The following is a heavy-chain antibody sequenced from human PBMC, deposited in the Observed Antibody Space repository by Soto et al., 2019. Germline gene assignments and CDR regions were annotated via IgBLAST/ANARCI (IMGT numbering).Heavy chain of an antibody. CDR1: GGSISSGGYY. V-gene: IGHV4-31*03. J-gene: IGHJ4*02. Sequence: QVQLQESGPGLVKPSQTLSLTCTVSGGSISSGGYYWSWIRQHPGKGLEWIGYIHYSGSTYYNPSLKSRVTTXXDXSXXQFSLKLSSVTAADTAVYYCAREGSSSGFLNTFDYWGQGTLVTVSS. D-gene: IGHD6-19*01. CDR2: IHYSGST. CDR3: AREGSSSGFLNTFDY.